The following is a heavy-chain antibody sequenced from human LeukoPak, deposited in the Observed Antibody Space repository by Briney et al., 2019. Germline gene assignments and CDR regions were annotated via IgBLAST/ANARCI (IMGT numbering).Heavy chain of an antibody. CDR3: ARRYGSGSINWFDP. J-gene: IGHJ5*02. CDR2: INPNSGGT. CDR1: GYTFTGYY. Sequence: GASVKVSCKASGYTFTGYYMHWVRRAPGQGLEWMGWINPNSGGTNYAQKFQGRVTMTRDTSISTAYMELSRLRSDDTAVYYCARRYGSGSINWFDPWGQGTLVTVSS. D-gene: IGHD3-10*01. V-gene: IGHV1-2*02.